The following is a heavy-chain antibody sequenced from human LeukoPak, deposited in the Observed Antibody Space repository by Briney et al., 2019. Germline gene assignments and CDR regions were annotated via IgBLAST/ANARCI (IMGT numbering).Heavy chain of an antibody. CDR3: ARARRAYDSSGYYGYYFDY. V-gene: IGHV3-7*01. CDR1: GFTFSSYW. Sequence: GGSLRLSCAASGFTFSSYWMSWVRQAPGKGLEWVANIKQDGSEKYYVDSVKGRFTISRDNAKNSLYLQMNSLRAEDTAVYYCARARRAYDSSGYYGYYFDYWGQGTLVTVSS. D-gene: IGHD3-22*01. J-gene: IGHJ4*02. CDR2: IKQDGSEK.